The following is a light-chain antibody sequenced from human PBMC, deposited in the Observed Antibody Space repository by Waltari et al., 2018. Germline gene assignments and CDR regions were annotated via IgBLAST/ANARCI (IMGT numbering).Light chain of an antibody. CDR2: KDP. Sequence: YDLTQPSSVSVSPGQTATITCSGDVLAEQYVRWFQQKPGQAPTLILYKDPERPAGIPEPVSGSSSGSTVTLTIRGALLEDEADYHCHAAADNNWFFGGGTKLTVL. CDR1: VLAEQY. V-gene: IGLV3-27*01. CDR3: HAAADNNWF. J-gene: IGLJ2*01.